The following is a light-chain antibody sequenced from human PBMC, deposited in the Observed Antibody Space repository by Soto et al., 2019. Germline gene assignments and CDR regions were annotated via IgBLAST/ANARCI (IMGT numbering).Light chain of an antibody. CDR1: QDISNF. V-gene: IGKV1-33*01. CDR2: DAA. Sequence: DIQMTQSPSSLSASVGDRVTITCRASQDISNFLNWYQHKPGKAPKLLIYDAATLKTGVPSRFSGSGSGTHFTFTISSLQPEDIATYYCQQYNNFPVFGPGTKVEIK. CDR3: QQYNNFPV. J-gene: IGKJ1*01.